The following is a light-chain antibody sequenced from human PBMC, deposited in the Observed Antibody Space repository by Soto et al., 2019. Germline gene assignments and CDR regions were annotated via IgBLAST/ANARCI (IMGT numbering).Light chain of an antibody. Sequence: VLTQSPDTLSLSPWEIATLAGGASQTVISNQLAWYQQKLGQAPRLLISGASTRATGVPDRFSGGGSGTDFTLTISRLEPEDFAAYYCQQYGISLAFGGGTKVDIK. CDR2: GAS. J-gene: IGKJ4*01. CDR3: QQYGISLA. CDR1: QTVISNQ. V-gene: IGKV3-20*01.